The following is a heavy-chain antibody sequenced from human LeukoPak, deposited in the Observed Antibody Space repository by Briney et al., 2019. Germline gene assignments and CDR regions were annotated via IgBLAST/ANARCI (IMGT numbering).Heavy chain of an antibody. CDR2: IYYSGST. CDR1: GGSISIGDYY. D-gene: IGHD2-2*02. Sequence: PSETLSLTCTVSGGSISIGDYYWSWIRQPPGKGLEWIGYIYYSGSTYYNPSLKSRVTISVDTSKNQFSLKLSSVTAADTAVYYCARGRFQLQYALHYWGQGTLVTVSS. V-gene: IGHV4-30-4*08. CDR3: ARGRFQLQYALHY. J-gene: IGHJ4*02.